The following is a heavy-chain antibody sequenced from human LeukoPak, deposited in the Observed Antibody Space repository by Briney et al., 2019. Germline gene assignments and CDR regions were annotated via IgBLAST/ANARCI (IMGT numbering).Heavy chain of an antibody. Sequence: TPGGSLRLSCAASGFTFSSYAMSWVRQAPGKGLEWVSSISSSSSYIYYADSVKGRFTISRDNAKNSLYLQMNSLRAEDTAVYYCARDYSSSFYMDVWGKGTTVTVSS. CDR2: ISSSSSYI. V-gene: IGHV3-21*01. CDR3: ARDYSSSFYMDV. J-gene: IGHJ6*03. CDR1: GFTFSSYA. D-gene: IGHD6-6*01.